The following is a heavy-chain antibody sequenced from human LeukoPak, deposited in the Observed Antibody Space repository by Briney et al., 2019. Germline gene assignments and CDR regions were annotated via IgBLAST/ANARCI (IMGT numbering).Heavy chain of an antibody. D-gene: IGHD3-10*01. CDR2: IYWNDDK. CDR1: GFSLSTSGVG. V-gene: IGHV2-5*01. CDR3: ARGSGSYLISYWYFDL. Sequence: SGPTLVKPTQTLTLTCTFSGFSLSTSGVGVGWIRQPPGKALEWLALIYWNDDKRYSPSLKSRLTITKDTSKNQVVLTMTNMDPVDTATYYCARGSGSYLISYWYFDLWGRGTLVTVSS. J-gene: IGHJ2*01.